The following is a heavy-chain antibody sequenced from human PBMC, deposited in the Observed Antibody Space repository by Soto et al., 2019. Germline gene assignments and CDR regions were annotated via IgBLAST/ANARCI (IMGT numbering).Heavy chain of an antibody. D-gene: IGHD1-26*01. V-gene: IGHV3-23*01. Sequence: EVQVLESGGGLEQQGGSLRLSCAASGFTFSNSAMSWVRQAPGKGLEWVSVISGGRGDSIEYADSVKGRFSISRDNSRNTLYLQMSSLRADDTAVYYCAKAVGPTAPSSRVFDCWGQGTLVTVSS. CDR1: GFTFSNSA. CDR3: AKAVGPTAPSSRVFDC. CDR2: ISGGRGDSI. J-gene: IGHJ4*02.